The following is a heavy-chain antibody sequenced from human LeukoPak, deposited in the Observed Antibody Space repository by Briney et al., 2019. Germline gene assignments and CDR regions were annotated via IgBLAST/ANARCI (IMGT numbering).Heavy chain of an antibody. J-gene: IGHJ4*02. Sequence: SVKVSCKASGGTVSSYAIRWVRQAAGQGLEWMGGSIPIFGTANYAQKFQGRVTITTDESTSTAYMELSSLRSEDTAVYYCARGDCSSTSCYLFDYWGQGTLVTVSS. CDR3: ARGDCSSTSCYLFDY. V-gene: IGHV1-69*05. CDR2: SIPIFGTA. CDR1: GGTVSSYA. D-gene: IGHD2-2*01.